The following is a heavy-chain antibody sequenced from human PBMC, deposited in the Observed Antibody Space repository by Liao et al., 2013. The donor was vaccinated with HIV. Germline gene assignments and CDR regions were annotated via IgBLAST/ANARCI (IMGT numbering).Heavy chain of an antibody. Sequence: QVQLQESGPGLVKPSETLSLTCTVSGGSISNYYWSWIRQPAGKGLEWIGRIYSSGSANYNPSLKSRVTMSVDTSKNQFSLKLSSVTAADTAVYYCARGRKTPYIVFDPWGQGTLVTVSS. D-gene: IGHD2-15*01. CDR2: IYSSGSA. J-gene: IGHJ5*02. CDR3: ARGRKTPYIVFDP. CDR1: GGSISNYY. V-gene: IGHV4-4*07.